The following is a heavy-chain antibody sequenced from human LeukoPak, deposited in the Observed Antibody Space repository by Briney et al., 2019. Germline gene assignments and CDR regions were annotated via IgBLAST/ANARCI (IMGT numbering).Heavy chain of an antibody. Sequence: PGGSLRLSCAASGFTFSSYAMSWVRQAPGKGLEWVAAISSSGGSTYYADSVKGRFTISRDKCKNTLYLQMNSRRAEDTAVYSCPKGGADRKSFGVVPLRNSSSDPWGQGTLVTVSS. CDR2: ISSSGGST. CDR3: PKGGADRKSFGVVPLRNSSSDP. CDR1: GFTFSSYA. V-gene: IGHV3-23*01. D-gene: IGHD3-3*01. J-gene: IGHJ5*02.